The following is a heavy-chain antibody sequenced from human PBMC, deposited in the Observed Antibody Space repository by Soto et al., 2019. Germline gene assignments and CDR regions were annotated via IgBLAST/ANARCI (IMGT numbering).Heavy chain of an antibody. V-gene: IGHV4-34*01. CDR1: GGSFSGYY. J-gene: IGHJ5*02. D-gene: IGHD5-18*01. CDR2: INHSGST. CDR3: ARPGLQGYSSTRKPIWFDP. Sequence: SETLSLTCAVYGGSFSGYYWSWIRQPPGKGLEWIGEINHSGSTNYNPSLKSRVTISVDTSKNQFSLKLSSVTAADTAVYYCARPGLQGYSSTRKPIWFDPWGQGTLVTVSS.